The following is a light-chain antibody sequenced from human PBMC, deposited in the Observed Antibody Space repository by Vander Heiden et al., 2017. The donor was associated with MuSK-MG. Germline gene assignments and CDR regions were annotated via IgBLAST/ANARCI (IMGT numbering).Light chain of an antibody. CDR3: RQRSNWPLLT. J-gene: IGKJ4*01. CDR1: QSVSSY. V-gene: IGKV3-11*01. CDR2: DAS. Sequence: EIVLTQPPATLSLSPGERATLSCRASQSVSSYLAWYQQKPGQAPRLLIYDASNRATGIPARFSGSGSGTDFTLTISSLEPEDFAVYYCRQRSNWPLLTFGGGTKVEIK.